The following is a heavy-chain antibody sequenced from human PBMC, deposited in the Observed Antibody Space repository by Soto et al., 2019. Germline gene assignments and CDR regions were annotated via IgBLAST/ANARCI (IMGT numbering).Heavy chain of an antibody. Sequence: GGSLRLSCAASGFTFSSYEMNWVRQAPGKGLEWVSYISSSGSTIYYADSVKGRFTISRDNAKNSLYLQMNSLRAEDTAVYYCARGYDSSGYIPDYWGQGTLVTVSA. J-gene: IGHJ4*02. CDR2: ISSSGSTI. D-gene: IGHD3-22*01. V-gene: IGHV3-48*03. CDR3: ARGYDSSGYIPDY. CDR1: GFTFSSYE.